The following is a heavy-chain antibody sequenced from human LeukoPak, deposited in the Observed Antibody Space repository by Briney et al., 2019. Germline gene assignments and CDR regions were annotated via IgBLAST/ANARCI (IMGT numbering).Heavy chain of an antibody. CDR1: GYTFTGYY. CDR2: ISAYNGNT. D-gene: IGHD3-22*01. V-gene: IGHV1-18*04. Sequence: GASVKVSCKASGYTFTGYYMHWVRQAPGQGLEWMGWISAYNGNTNYAQKLQGRVTMTTDTSTSTAYMELRSLRSDDTAVYYCARGYDSSGSREDFDYWGQGTLVTVFS. J-gene: IGHJ4*02. CDR3: ARGYDSSGSREDFDY.